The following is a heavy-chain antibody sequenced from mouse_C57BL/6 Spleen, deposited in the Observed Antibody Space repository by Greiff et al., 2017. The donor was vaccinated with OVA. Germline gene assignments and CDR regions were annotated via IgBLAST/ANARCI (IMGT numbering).Heavy chain of an antibody. J-gene: IGHJ3*01. Sequence: VQLQQSGPELVKPGASVKISCKASGYAFSSSWMNWVKQRPGKGLEWIGRIYPGDGDTNYNGKFKGKATLTADKSSSTAYMQLRSLTSEDSAVYFCAPAQATGAWFAYWGQGTLVTVSA. CDR1: GYAFSSSW. CDR2: IYPGDGDT. CDR3: APAQATGAWFAY. V-gene: IGHV1-82*01. D-gene: IGHD3-2*02.